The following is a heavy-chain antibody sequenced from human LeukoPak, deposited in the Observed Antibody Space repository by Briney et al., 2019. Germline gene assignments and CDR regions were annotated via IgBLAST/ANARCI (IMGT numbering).Heavy chain of an antibody. D-gene: IGHD3-16*01. CDR1: GFSFSSYA. Sequence: GGSLRLSCAASGFSFSSYAMFWVRQAPGKGLEWVTIISRDGSDTFYADSVRGRFTISRDNSKNMLYLQLNSLRAEDTAVYYCAREDQYDYVWGSPRYYFDYWGQGTLVTVSS. CDR3: AREDQYDYVWGSPRYYFDY. V-gene: IGHV3-30-3*01. J-gene: IGHJ4*02. CDR2: ISRDGSDT.